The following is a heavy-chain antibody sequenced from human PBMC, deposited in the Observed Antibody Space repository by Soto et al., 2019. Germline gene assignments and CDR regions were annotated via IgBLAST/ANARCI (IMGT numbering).Heavy chain of an antibody. J-gene: IGHJ3*02. CDR3: ARDHHFRGGPDDI. D-gene: IGHD3-3*02. V-gene: IGHV3-33*01. Sequence: QVQLVESGGGVVQSGRSPRLSCAASGFTFSSFGMHWVRQAPGKGLEWVALIWHDGTFTHYADSVKGRFTISRDNSKNMLYLQMNSLRADDTAVYYCARDHHFRGGPDDIWGQGTMVTVSS. CDR1: GFTFSSFG. CDR2: IWHDGTFT.